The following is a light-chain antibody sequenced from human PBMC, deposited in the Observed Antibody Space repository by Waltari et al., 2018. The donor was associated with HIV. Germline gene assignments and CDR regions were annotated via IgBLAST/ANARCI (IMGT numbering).Light chain of an antibody. J-gene: IGKJ4*01. V-gene: IGKV2-28*01. CDR3: MQALATPLT. Sequence: EIVRTQSPRSLPVMPGEQASISCRSSQRLLHRIGYNYVNWYLQKPGQSPQLLIYFGSTRAYGVPDRVSGSGSGTDFTLKISRVEAEDVGVYYCMQALATPLTFGGKTKVEIK. CDR1: QRLLHRIGYNY. CDR2: FGS.